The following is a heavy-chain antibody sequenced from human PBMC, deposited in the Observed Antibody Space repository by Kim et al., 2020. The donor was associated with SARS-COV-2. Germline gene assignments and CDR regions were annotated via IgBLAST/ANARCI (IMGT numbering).Heavy chain of an antibody. Sequence: GGSLRLSCTASGFTFGDYAMSWVRQAPGKGLEWVGFIRSKAYGGTTEYAASVKGRFTISRDDSKSIAYLQMNSLKTEDTAVYYCTRADTIVGARGYYYYGMDVWGQGTTVTVSS. D-gene: IGHD1-26*01. CDR1: GFTFGDYA. CDR2: IRSKAYGGTT. J-gene: IGHJ6*02. V-gene: IGHV3-49*04. CDR3: TRADTIVGARGYYYYGMDV.